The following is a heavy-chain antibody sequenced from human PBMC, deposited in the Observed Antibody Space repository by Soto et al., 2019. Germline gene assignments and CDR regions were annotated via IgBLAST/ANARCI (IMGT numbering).Heavy chain of an antibody. D-gene: IGHD6-13*01. V-gene: IGHV3-30*14. Sequence: QVQLVESGGGVVQPGRSLRLSCAASGFTFSSYAMHWVRQAPGKGLEWVAVISYDGSNKYYADYVKGRFTISRDNSKNKLYLHMDSLRAEDTAVYYCARDVLEWYSSSWYGNYYYYGMDVWCQGTKVTVS. CDR1: GFTFSSYA. CDR2: ISYDGSNK. CDR3: ARDVLEWYSSSWYGNYYYYGMDV. J-gene: IGHJ6*02.